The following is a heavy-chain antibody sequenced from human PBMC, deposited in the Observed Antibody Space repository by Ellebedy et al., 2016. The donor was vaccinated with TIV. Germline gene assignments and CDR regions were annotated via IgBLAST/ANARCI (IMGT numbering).Heavy chain of an antibody. CDR1: GFTVSGNY. Sequence: GESLKISCAVSGFTVSGNYMSWVRQAPGKGLERVSIIYSSGITYYPDSVKGRFTISRDNSKNTVSLQMNSLRAEDTAVYYCSRVDLGLAFHYWGRGTLVTVSS. J-gene: IGHJ4*02. V-gene: IGHV3-53*01. CDR3: SRVDLGLAFHY. D-gene: IGHD3/OR15-3a*01. CDR2: IYSSGIT.